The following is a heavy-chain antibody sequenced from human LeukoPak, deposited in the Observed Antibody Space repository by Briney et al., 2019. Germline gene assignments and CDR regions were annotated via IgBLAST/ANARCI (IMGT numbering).Heavy chain of an antibody. CDR3: ARWAAAGD. J-gene: IGHJ4*02. V-gene: IGHV3-7*01. CDR2: IKQDGSEK. D-gene: IGHD6-13*01. CDR1: GFTFSSYG. Sequence: QPGGSLRLSCAASGFTFSSYGMHWVRQAPGKGLEWVANIKQDGSEKYYVDSVKGRFTISRDNAKNSLYLQMNSLRAEDTAVYYCARWAAAGDWGQGTLVTVSS.